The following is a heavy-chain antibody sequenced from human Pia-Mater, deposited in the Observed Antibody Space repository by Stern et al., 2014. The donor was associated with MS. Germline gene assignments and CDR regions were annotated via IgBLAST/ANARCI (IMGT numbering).Heavy chain of an antibody. CDR2: IIPMFGKT. Sequence: QVQLVQSGAEVKKPGSSVKVSCKASGGTFSSYAISWVRQAPGSGLEWMGEIIPMFGKTKYGQKFQGRVTIIADGSTTTAYMELSSLRSEDTAVYYCARRDYYDISGYYGDAFDIWGQGTMVTVSS. J-gene: IGHJ3*02. D-gene: IGHD3-22*01. V-gene: IGHV1-69*01. CDR3: ARRDYYDISGYYGDAFDI. CDR1: GGTFSSYA.